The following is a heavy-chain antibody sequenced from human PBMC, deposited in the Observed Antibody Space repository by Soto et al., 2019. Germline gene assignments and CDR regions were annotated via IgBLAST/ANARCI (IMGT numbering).Heavy chain of an antibody. Sequence: PGGSLRLSCAAYEFTFDKYYMTWVRQAPGKGPEWVANIKPDGSEQYYVDSVKGRFTISRDNANNSLYLQMNSLRAENTAVYFCARGNWNYYYGFDAWGQGTTVTVSS. CDR1: EFTFDKYY. CDR3: ARGNWNYYYGFDA. CDR2: IKPDGSEQ. J-gene: IGHJ6*02. V-gene: IGHV3-7*01. D-gene: IGHD1-20*01.